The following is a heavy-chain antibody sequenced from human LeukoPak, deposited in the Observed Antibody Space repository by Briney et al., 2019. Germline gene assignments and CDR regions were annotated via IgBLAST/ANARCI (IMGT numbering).Heavy chain of an antibody. Sequence: PSETLSLTCTVSGGSISSYYWSWIRQPPGKGLEWIGYIYYSGSTNYNPSLKSRVTISVDTSKNQFSLKLSSVTAADTAVYYCARHLGSPSDQFDPWGQGTLVTVSS. J-gene: IGHJ5*02. D-gene: IGHD2-15*01. CDR2: IYYSGST. CDR1: GGSISSYY. V-gene: IGHV4-59*08. CDR3: ARHLGSPSDQFDP.